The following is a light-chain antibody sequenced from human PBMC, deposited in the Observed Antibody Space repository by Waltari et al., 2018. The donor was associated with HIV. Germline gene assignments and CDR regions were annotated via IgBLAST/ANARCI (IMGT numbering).Light chain of an antibody. Sequence: QSALTQPASVSGSPGQSITISCTATISDVGGYNFVSWYQQHPGKAPKLMIYDVSNRPSGVSTRVSGSKSGNTASLTISGLQAEDESDYYCSSYTGSSTSWVFGGGTKLTVL. V-gene: IGLV2-14*01. CDR2: DVS. CDR1: ISDVGGYNF. J-gene: IGLJ3*02. CDR3: SSYTGSSTSWV.